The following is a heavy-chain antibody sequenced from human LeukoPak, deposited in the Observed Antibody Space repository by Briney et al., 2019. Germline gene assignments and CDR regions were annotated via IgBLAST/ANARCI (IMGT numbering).Heavy chain of an antibody. D-gene: IGHD3-10*01. Sequence: ASVKVSFKASGYTFTGYYMHWVRQAPGQGVEWMGWINPNSGGTNYAQKFQGRVTMTRDTSISTAYMELSRLRSDDTAVYYCARGLDYYGSGSSYYYYYYGMDVWGQGTTVTVSS. J-gene: IGHJ6*02. CDR3: ARGLDYYGSGSSYYYYYYGMDV. CDR2: INPNSGGT. V-gene: IGHV1-2*02. CDR1: GYTFTGYY.